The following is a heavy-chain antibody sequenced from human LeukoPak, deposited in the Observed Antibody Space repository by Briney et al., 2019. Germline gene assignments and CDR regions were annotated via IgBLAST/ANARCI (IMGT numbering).Heavy chain of an antibody. CDR1: GGSINTRSYF. V-gene: IGHV4-39*01. D-gene: IGHD6-19*01. CDR3: ARQRGSGWYHSHLF. J-gene: IGHJ4*02. Sequence: PSETLSLTCSASGGSINTRSYFWGWIRQSPGKGLEWIASMYYSGTTYYNPSLKSRVTISVDTYKSQLSLKLSSVTAADTAVYYCARQRGSGWYHSHLFWGQGILVTVSS. CDR2: MYYSGTT.